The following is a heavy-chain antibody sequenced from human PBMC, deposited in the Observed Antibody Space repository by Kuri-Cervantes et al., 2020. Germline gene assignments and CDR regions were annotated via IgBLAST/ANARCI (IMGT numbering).Heavy chain of an antibody. J-gene: IGHJ4*02. D-gene: IGHD5-18*01. V-gene: IGHV2-26*01. Sequence: SGPTLVKPTETLTLTCIVSGFSLSNARMGVSWIRQPPGKALEWLAHIFSSDEKSYSTSLKSRLTISKDTSKSQVVLTMTNMDPVDTATYYCAHTLYSYGPTFDYWGQGTLVTVSS. CDR2: IFSSDEK. CDR3: AHTLYSYGPTFDY. CDR1: GFSLSNARMG.